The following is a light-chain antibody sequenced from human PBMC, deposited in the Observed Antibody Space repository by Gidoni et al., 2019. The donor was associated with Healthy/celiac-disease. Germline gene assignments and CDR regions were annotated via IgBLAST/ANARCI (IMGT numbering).Light chain of an antibody. Sequence: IVLTQSPGTLSLSPGERATLSCRASQSVSSSYLAWYQQKPGQAPRLLIYGASSRATGIPDRFSGSGSGTDFTLTISRLEPEDFAEYYCQQYGSSPTFXGXTKVEIK. CDR1: QSVSSSY. J-gene: IGKJ4*01. V-gene: IGKV3-20*01. CDR3: QQYGSSPT. CDR2: GAS.